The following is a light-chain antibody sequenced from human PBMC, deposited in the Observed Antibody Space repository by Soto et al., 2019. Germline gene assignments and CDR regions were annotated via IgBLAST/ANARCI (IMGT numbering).Light chain of an antibody. V-gene: IGLV2-14*01. J-gene: IGLJ1*01. CDR3: KSYTTSNTYV. CDR1: SNDVGSYNY. CDR2: DVT. Sequence: QSALTQPASVSGSPGQSIAISCTGTSNDVGSYNYVSWYQQHPGKAPKLMIYDVTNRPSGVSDRFSGSKSGNTASLTISGLQAEDEADYYCKSYTTSNTYVFGSGTKVT.